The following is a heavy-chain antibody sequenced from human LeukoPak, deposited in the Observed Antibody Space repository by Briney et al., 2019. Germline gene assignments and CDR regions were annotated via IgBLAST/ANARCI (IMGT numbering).Heavy chain of an antibody. CDR1: GYTFTGYY. Sequence: ASVKVPCRASGYTFTGYYMHWVRQAPGQGLEWMGIINPSGGSTSYAQKFQGRVTMTRDTSTSTVYMELSSLRSEDTAVYYCARDRDIVGATASSDYWGQGTLVTVSS. CDR3: ARDRDIVGATASSDY. D-gene: IGHD1-26*01. CDR2: INPSGGST. J-gene: IGHJ4*02. V-gene: IGHV1-46*03.